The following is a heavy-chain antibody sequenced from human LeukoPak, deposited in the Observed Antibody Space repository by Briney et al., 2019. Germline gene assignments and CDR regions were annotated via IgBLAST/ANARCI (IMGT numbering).Heavy chain of an antibody. CDR2: INHSGST. D-gene: IGHD6-25*01. V-gene: IGHV4-39*07. CDR3: ARKRGYGWFDP. Sequence: PSETLSLTCTVSGGSISSSFYYWGWIRQPPGKGLEWIGEINHSGSTNYNPSLKSRVTISVDTSKNQFSLKLSSVTAADTAVYYCARKRGYGWFDPWGQGTLVTVSS. J-gene: IGHJ5*02. CDR1: GGSISSSFYY.